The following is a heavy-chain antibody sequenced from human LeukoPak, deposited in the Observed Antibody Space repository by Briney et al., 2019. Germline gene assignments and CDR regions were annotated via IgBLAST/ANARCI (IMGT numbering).Heavy chain of an antibody. V-gene: IGHV3-64*01. CDR1: GFTFSSYA. D-gene: IGHD3-22*01. Sequence: GGSQRLSCAASGFTFSSYAMHWVRQAPGKGLEYVSAISSNGGSTYYANSVKGRFTISRDNSKNTLYLQMGSLRAEDMAVYYCARDQVPTYDSSGSYDYWGQGTLVTVSS. CDR3: ARDQVPTYDSSGSYDY. CDR2: ISSNGGST. J-gene: IGHJ4*02.